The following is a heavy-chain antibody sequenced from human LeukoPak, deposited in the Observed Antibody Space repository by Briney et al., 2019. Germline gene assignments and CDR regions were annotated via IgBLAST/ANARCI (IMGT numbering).Heavy chain of an antibody. D-gene: IGHD3-10*01. CDR3: ARVSRNVLLWFGESYYFDY. CDR2: ISSSGSTI. V-gene: IGHV3-48*03. Sequence: PGGSLRLSCAASGFTFSSYETNWVRQAPGKGLEWVSYISSSGSTIYYADSVKGRFTISRDNAKNSLYLQMNSLRAEDTAVYYCARVSRNVLLWFGESYYFDYWGQGTLVTVSS. CDR1: GFTFSSYE. J-gene: IGHJ4*02.